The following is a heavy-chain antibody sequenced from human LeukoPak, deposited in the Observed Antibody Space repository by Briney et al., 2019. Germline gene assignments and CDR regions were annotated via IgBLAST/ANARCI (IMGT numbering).Heavy chain of an antibody. Sequence: GGSLRLSCADSGFTFTTYWMSWVRQAPGKRLEWVANINQDGSEKYYVDSVKGRFTISRDNAKNSLYLQMNSLRAEDTAAYYCARDRYDILTGYNDAFDVWGQGTKVFVSS. CDR1: GFTFTTYW. CDR2: INQDGSEK. J-gene: IGHJ3*01. CDR3: ARDRYDILTGYNDAFDV. D-gene: IGHD3-9*01. V-gene: IGHV3-7*01.